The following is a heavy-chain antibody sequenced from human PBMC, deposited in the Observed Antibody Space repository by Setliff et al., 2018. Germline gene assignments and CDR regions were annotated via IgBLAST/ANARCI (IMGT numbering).Heavy chain of an antibody. CDR2: FSYSGGDT. Sequence: GGSLRLSCAASGFTFSSYAMNWVRQAPGKGLEWVSAFSYSGGDTYYADSVKGRFTISRDNSKNTLYLQMNSLKADDTAVYYCAKSANRVQIWFGDYMDVWGKGTTVTSP. D-gene: IGHD3-16*01. CDR3: AKSANRVQIWFGDYMDV. CDR1: GFTFSSYA. J-gene: IGHJ6*03. V-gene: IGHV3-23*01.